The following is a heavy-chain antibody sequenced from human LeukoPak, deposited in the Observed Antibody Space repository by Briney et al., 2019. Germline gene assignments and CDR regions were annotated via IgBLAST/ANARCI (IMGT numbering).Heavy chain of an antibody. CDR1: GGSISSYY. CDR3: ARSTTGFGLDYYYGIDV. D-gene: IGHD3-10*01. V-gene: IGHV4-4*07. Sequence: SETLSLTCTVSGGSISSYYWSWIRQPAGKGLEWIGRIYTSGSTNYNPSLKSRVTMSVDTSKNQFSLKLSSVTAADTAVYYCARSTTGFGLDYYYGIDVWGQGTTVTVSS. J-gene: IGHJ6*02. CDR2: IYTSGST.